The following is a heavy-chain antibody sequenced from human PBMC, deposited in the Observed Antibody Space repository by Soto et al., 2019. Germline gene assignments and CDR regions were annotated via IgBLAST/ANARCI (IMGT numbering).Heavy chain of an antibody. V-gene: IGHV1-18*04. CDR2: VSGYNGNT. Sequence: GASVKVSCKPSGHTFSAYYIHWVRQAPGQGLEWMGWVSGYNGNTKYAQKFQGRVSMTRDTSTSTAYMEVRRLRSDDTAVYYCARDPENGSGSYKHPPWYYYYGMDVWGQGTTVTVSS. CDR3: ARDPENGSGSYKHPPWYYYYGMDV. D-gene: IGHD3-10*01. J-gene: IGHJ6*02. CDR1: GHTFSAYY.